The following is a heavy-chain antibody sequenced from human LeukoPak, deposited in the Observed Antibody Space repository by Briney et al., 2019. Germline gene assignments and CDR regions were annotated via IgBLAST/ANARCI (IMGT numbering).Heavy chain of an antibody. Sequence: ASVKVSCKASGYTFTDYYIHWVRQAPGQGLEWMGWINPNSGGTNHALKFQGSVTMTRDTSISTAYMELSSLRSDDTAVYYCARDRGTVWVAGNYWGQGTLVTVSS. CDR2: INPNSGGT. D-gene: IGHD2-15*01. J-gene: IGHJ4*02. V-gene: IGHV1-2*02. CDR3: ARDRGTVWVAGNY. CDR1: GYTFTDYY.